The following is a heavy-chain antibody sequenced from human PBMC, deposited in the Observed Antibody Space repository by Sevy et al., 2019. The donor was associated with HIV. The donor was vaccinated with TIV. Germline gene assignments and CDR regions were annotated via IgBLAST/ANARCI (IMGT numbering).Heavy chain of an antibody. CDR2: ISYDGSNK. Sequence: GGSLRLSCAAFGFTFSSYGMHWVRQAPGKGLEWVAVISYDGSNKYYADSVKGRFTISRDNSKNTLYLQMNSLRAEDTAVYYCARGTISDYVWGSYRYWGQGTLVTVSS. CDR3: ARGTISDYVWGSYRY. J-gene: IGHJ4*02. D-gene: IGHD3-16*02. V-gene: IGHV3-30*19. CDR1: GFTFSSYG.